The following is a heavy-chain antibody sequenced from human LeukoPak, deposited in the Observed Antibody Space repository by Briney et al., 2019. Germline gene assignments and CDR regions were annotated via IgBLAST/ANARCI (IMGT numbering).Heavy chain of an antibody. Sequence: GRSLRLSCSASGFTFSSYGKHWVRQAPGKGLEWVAVIWYDGSNKYYADSVKGRFTISRDNSKNTLYLQMNSLRGEDTAVYYCARDRGYFDYFVYWGQGTLVTVSS. CDR2: IWYDGSNK. CDR1: GFTFSSYG. J-gene: IGHJ4*02. V-gene: IGHV3-33*01. CDR3: ARDRGYFDYFVY. D-gene: IGHD3-9*01.